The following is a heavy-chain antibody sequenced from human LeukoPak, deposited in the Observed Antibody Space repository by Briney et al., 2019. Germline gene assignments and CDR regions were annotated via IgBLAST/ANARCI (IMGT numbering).Heavy chain of an antibody. CDR1: GGSFSGYY. D-gene: IGHD1-26*01. V-gene: IGHV3-23*01. CDR2: ISGSGGSA. CDR3: AKGGRGLPFDY. J-gene: IGHJ4*02. Sequence: ETLSLTCAVYGGSFSGYYWSWVRQAPGKGLEWVSAISGSGGSAYYADSVKGRFTISRDNSKNTLYLQMNSLRAEDTAVYYCAKGGRGLPFDYWGQGTLVTVSS.